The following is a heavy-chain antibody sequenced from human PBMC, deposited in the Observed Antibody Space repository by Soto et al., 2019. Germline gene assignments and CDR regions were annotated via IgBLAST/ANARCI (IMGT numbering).Heavy chain of an antibody. CDR1: GFTFSSYA. CDR2: ISGSGGST. J-gene: IGHJ4*02. V-gene: IGHV3-23*01. D-gene: IGHD3-3*01. CDR3: AKDRRLDFWSGYYSDY. Sequence: GWSLRLSCAASGFTFSSYAMSWVRQAPGKGLEWVSAISGSGGSTYYADSVKGRFTISRDNSKNTLYLQMNSLRAEDTAVYYCAKDRRLDFWSGYYSDYWGQGTLVTVSS.